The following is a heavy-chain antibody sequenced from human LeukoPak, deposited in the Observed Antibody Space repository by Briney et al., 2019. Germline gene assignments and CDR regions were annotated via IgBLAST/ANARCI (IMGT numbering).Heavy chain of an antibody. CDR1: GFTVSSNS. D-gene: IGHD1-20*01. CDR3: AKCDGFDNWNPCPFDY. Sequence: PGGSLRLSCAASGFTVSSNSMSWVRQAPGKGLEWVSVLYTGGSTYYADSVKGRFTISRDNSRNTLYLQMNSLRAEDTALYFCAKCDGFDNWNPCPFDYWGQGSLVTVSS. CDR2: LYTGGST. J-gene: IGHJ4*02. V-gene: IGHV3-53*01.